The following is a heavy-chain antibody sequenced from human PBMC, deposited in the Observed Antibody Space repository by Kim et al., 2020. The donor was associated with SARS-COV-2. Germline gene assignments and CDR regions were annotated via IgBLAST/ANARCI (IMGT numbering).Heavy chain of an antibody. CDR1: GFTFSSYE. V-gene: IGHV3-48*03. J-gene: IGHJ6*03. D-gene: IGHD3-3*01. Sequence: GGSLRLSCAASGFTFSSYEMNWVRQAPGKGLEWVSYISSSGSTIYYADSVKGRFTISRDNAKNSLYLQMNSLRAEDTAVYYCARLRFLVFYMDVWGKGTTVTVSS. CDR2: ISSSGSTI. CDR3: ARLRFLVFYMDV.